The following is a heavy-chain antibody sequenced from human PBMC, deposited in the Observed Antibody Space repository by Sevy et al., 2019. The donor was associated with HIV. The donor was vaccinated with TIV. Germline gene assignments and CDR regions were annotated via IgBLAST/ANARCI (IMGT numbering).Heavy chain of an antibody. CDR1: GFTFSSYA. V-gene: IGHV3-30-3*01. J-gene: IGHJ5*02. CDR2: ISYDGSNK. Sequence: GGCLRLSCAASGFTFSSYAMHWVRQAPGKGLEWVAVISYDGSNKYYSDSVKGRFTISRDNSKNTLYLQMNSLRAEDTAVYYCARDQHDYAGNLRTGWFDPWGQGILVTVSS. CDR3: ARDQHDYAGNLRTGWFDP. D-gene: IGHD4-17*01.